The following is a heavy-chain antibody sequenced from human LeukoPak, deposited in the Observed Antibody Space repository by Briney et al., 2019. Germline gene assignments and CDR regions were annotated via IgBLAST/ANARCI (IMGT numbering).Heavy chain of an antibody. CDR1: GDSISGYY. CDR2: IYASGST. J-gene: IGHJ4*02. CDR3: ARESISGWRSLDY. Sequence: SETLSLTCTVSGDSISGYYWSWIRQPAGKGLEWTGRIYASGSTNYNPSLRSRVTMSVDTSKSQFSLTLSSVTAADTAVYYCARESISGWRSLDYWGQGALVTDSS. V-gene: IGHV4-4*07. D-gene: IGHD6-19*01.